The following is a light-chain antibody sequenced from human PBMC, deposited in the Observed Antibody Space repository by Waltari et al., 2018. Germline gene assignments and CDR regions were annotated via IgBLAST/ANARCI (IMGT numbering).Light chain of an antibody. CDR3: QSYDSSRYYV. CDR1: SPHPGAGYD. CDR2: GNT. J-gene: IGLJ1*01. Sequence: QSVLPPPPSVSGAPGQGVPTSCTRSSPHPGAGYDVPWYQQLPGTAPKLPIYGNTNRPSGVPDRFSGSKSGTSASLAITGLQAEDEADYHCQSYDSSRYYVFGTGTKVTVL. V-gene: IGLV1-40*01.